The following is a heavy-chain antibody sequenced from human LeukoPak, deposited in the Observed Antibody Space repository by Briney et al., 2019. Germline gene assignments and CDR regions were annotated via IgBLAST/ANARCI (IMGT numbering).Heavy chain of an antibody. J-gene: IGHJ4*02. CDR2: IKEDGSKK. CDR1: GFTFSGFW. D-gene: IGHD3-10*01. Sequence: GGSLRLSCAASGFTFSGFWMTWVRQAPGKGLEWVANIKEDGSKKYYVDSVQGRFTISRDNARSSLYLQMNSLRAEDTAVYLCARDCFGENNFWGQGILVTVSS. V-gene: IGHV3-7*01. CDR3: ARDCFGENNF.